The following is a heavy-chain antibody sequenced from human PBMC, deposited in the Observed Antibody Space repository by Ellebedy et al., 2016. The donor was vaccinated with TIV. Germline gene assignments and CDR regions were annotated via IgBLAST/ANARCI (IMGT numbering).Heavy chain of an antibody. Sequence: SVKVSCXASGGTFSSYGFSWVRQAPGQGLEWMGGIIPIFGTTNYAQKFQGRVTLTADESTSTAFMELSSLRSEDTAVYYGVRVGGDYWGQGTLVTVSS. D-gene: IGHD4-23*01. CDR1: GGTFSSYG. CDR2: IIPIFGTT. V-gene: IGHV1-69*13. J-gene: IGHJ4*02. CDR3: VRVGGDY.